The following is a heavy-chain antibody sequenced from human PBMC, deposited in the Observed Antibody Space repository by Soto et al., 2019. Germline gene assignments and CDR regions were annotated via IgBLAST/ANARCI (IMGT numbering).Heavy chain of an antibody. V-gene: IGHV3-23*01. CDR2: ISGSGGST. CDR1: GFTFSSYA. D-gene: IGHD6-13*01. CDR3: AKDREGSSWYLRRRGGIDFDY. J-gene: IGHJ4*02. Sequence: GGSLRLSCAASGFTFSSYAMSWVRQAPGKGLEWVSAISGSGGSTYYADSVKGRFTISRDNSKNTLYLQMNSLRAEDTAVYYCAKDREGSSWYLRRRGGIDFDYWGQGTLVTVSS.